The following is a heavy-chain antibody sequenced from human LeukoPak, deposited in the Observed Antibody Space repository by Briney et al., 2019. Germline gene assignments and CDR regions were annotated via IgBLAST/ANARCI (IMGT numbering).Heavy chain of an antibody. Sequence: GGSLRLSCAASGFTFSSYWMSWVRQAPGKGLEWVANIKQDGSEKYYVDSVKGRFTISRDNAKNSLYLQMNSLRAEDTAVYYCATATYYYDSSGYRYWGQGTLVTVSS. CDR1: GFTFSSYW. V-gene: IGHV3-7*01. J-gene: IGHJ4*02. D-gene: IGHD3-22*01. CDR2: IKQDGSEK. CDR3: ATATYYYDSSGYRY.